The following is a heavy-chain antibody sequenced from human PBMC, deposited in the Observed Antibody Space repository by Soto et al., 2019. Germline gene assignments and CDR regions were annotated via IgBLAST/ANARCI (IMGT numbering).Heavy chain of an antibody. D-gene: IGHD1-20*01. Sequence: QGQLQESGPGLVKPSQTLSLTCTVSGGSISSGGYYWSWIRQHPGKGLEWIGYIYYSGSTYYNPSLKRRVTISVDTSKNQFSLKLSSVTAADTAVYYCARGNNHLQEQYYFDYWGQGTLVTVSS. CDR3: ARGNNHLQEQYYFDY. V-gene: IGHV4-31*03. CDR1: GGSISSGGYY. CDR2: IYYSGST. J-gene: IGHJ4*02.